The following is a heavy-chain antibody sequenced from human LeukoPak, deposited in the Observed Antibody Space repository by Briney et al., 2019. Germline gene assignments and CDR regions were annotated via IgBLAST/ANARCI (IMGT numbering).Heavy chain of an antibody. J-gene: IGHJ3*02. CDR3: ARVLVLVAGRRDRSLLAFDI. V-gene: IGHV4-31*03. D-gene: IGHD3-3*01. CDR1: GGSISSGGYY. Sequence: SETLSLTCTVSGGSISSGGYYWSWIRQHPERGLEWIGYMHYSGSAYYNPSLKSRVSISVDASKNQFSLKLNSVNAADTAVYYCARVLVLVAGRRDRSLLAFDIWGRGTMVTVSS. CDR2: MHYSGSA.